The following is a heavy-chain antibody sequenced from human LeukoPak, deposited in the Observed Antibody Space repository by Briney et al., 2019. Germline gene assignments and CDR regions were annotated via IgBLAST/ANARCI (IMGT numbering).Heavy chain of an antibody. CDR1: GFTFSSYN. D-gene: IGHD1-26*01. Sequence: GGSLRLSCAASGFTFSSYNMNWVRQAPGQGLEWVSSITSGSSYIYYADSVKGRFTISRDNAKSSLYLQMNSLRAEDTAVYYCARDQYSGSYGAYYYYYMDVWGKGTTVTISS. V-gene: IGHV3-21*01. CDR3: ARDQYSGSYGAYYYYYMDV. J-gene: IGHJ6*03. CDR2: ITSGSSYI.